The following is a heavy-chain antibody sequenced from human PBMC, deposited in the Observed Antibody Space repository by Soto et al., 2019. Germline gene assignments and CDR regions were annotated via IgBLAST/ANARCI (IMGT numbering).Heavy chain of an antibody. Sequence: TLSLPCSVSGGSISRGGYYWSWIRQHPGSRLELMGYIYYSGHTYYNPSLKSRVTISVDTSKNQFSLKLSAVTAADTAVYYCGRGRVEATAYYFDYWGQGTQVTVTT. CDR3: GRGRVEATAYYFDY. V-gene: IGHV4-31*03. CDR1: GGSISRGGYY. CDR2: IYYSGHT. J-gene: IGHJ4*02. D-gene: IGHD2-15*01.